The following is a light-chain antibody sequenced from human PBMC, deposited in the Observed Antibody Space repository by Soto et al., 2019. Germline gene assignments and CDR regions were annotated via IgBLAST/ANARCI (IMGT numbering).Light chain of an antibody. CDR2: AAS. Sequence: EIVLTQSPATLSLSPGERATLSCRASQSVSSYLAWYQQKPGQALRLLIYAASNRATGIPARFSGSGSGTDFTLTNSSLEPQDSAVYCFQQRSNRPTGLPYGGGNKVDIK. J-gene: IGKJ4*01. CDR1: QSVSSY. CDR3: QQRSNRPTGLP. V-gene: IGKV3-11*01.